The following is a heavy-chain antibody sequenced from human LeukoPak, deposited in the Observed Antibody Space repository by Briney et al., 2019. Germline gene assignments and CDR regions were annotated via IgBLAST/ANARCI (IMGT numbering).Heavy chain of an antibody. CDR3: ARATYSSSLGY. CDR1: GGSFSGYY. Sequence: SETLSLTCAVYGGSFSGYYWSWNRQPPGKGLEWIGEINHSGSTNYNPSLKSRVTISVDTSKNQFSLKLSSVTAADTAVYYCARATYSSSLGYWGQGTLVTVSS. J-gene: IGHJ4*02. V-gene: IGHV4-34*01. CDR2: INHSGST. D-gene: IGHD6-13*01.